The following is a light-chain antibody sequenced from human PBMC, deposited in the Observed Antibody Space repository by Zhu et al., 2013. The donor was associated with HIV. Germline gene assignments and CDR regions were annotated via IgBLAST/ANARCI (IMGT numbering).Light chain of an antibody. CDR1: SSDIGDYDY. CDR3: GSYTSASTLGI. V-gene: IGLV2-14*01. J-gene: IGLJ2*01. Sequence: QSALTQPASVSGSPGQSITISCTGTSSDIGDYDYVSWYQQHPGKAPRLIIYEVINRPSGISDRFSGSKSGNTASLTISGLQTEDEADYYCGSYTSASTLGIFGGGTRLTVL. CDR2: EVI.